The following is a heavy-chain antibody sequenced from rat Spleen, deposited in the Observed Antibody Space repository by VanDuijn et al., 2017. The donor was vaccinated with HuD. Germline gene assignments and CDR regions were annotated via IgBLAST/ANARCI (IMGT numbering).Heavy chain of an antibody. D-gene: IGHD5-1*01. CDR3: ARHSGTARGVMDA. V-gene: IGHV5S14*01. Sequence: EVQLVESGGGLVKPGRSLKLSCAASGFTFRNYGMAWVRQTPTKGLEWVASITTGGDNTYYRDSVKGRFSISRDNAKNTQYLQMDSLRSEDTATYYCARHSGTARGVMDAWGQGASVTVSS. CDR2: ITTGGDNT. J-gene: IGHJ4*01. CDR1: GFTFRNYG.